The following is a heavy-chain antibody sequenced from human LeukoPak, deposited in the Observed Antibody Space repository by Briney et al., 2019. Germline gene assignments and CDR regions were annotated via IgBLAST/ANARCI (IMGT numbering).Heavy chain of an antibody. D-gene: IGHD3-22*01. V-gene: IGHV1-69*05. CDR1: GGTFSSYA. Sequence: ASVKVSCEASGGTFSSYAISWVRQAPGQGLEWMGRIIPIFGTANYAQKFQGRVTITTDESTSTAYMELSSLRSEDTAVYYCAREGDYYDSSGYSSRSYWGQGTLVTVSS. CDR3: AREGDYYDSSGYSSRSY. CDR2: IIPIFGTA. J-gene: IGHJ4*02.